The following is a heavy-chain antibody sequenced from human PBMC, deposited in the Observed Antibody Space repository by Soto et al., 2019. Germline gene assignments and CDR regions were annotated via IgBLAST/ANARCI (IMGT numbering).Heavy chain of an antibody. CDR3: ASGTNGAFFVY. J-gene: IGHJ4*02. CDR1: GFTFSTYA. D-gene: IGHD2-8*01. V-gene: IGHV3-23*01. CDR2: IGGSAESA. Sequence: GGSLRLSCAASGFTFSTYAMSWVRQAPGKGLEWVSAIGGSAESAYYGDSVKGRFTISRDNSKNTVYLQMNSLRAEDTAVYYCASGTNGAFFVYWGQGILVTVSS.